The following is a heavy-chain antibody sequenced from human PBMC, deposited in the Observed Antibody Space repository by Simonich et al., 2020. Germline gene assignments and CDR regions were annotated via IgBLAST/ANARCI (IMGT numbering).Heavy chain of an antibody. CDR3: TGWGNAFDI. CDR1: GFPFGDYV. J-gene: IGHJ3*02. D-gene: IGHD7-27*01. CDR2: IRSKAYGGTT. Sequence: EVQLVGSGGGLVQPGRSLRLSCTDSGFPFGDYVLSWVRQAPGKGLDGLGLIRSKAYGGTTEYAASVKGRFTISRDDSKSIAYLQMNSLNTEDTAVYYCTGWGNAFDIWGQGTMVTVSS. V-gene: IGHV3-49*04.